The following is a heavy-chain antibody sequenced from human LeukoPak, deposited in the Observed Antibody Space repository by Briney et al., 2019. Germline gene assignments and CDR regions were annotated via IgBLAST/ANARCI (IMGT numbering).Heavy chain of an antibody. J-gene: IGHJ4*02. CDR1: GGTFGSYV. D-gene: IGHD3-10*01. V-gene: IGHV1-69*13. CDR2: IIPIFGTA. CDR3: ARGFGELSFDY. Sequence: ASVKVSCKASGGTFGSYVISWVRQAPGQGLEWMGGIIPIFGTANYAQKFQGRVTITADESTSTAYMELSSLRSEDTAVYYCARGFGELSFDYWGQGTLVTVSS.